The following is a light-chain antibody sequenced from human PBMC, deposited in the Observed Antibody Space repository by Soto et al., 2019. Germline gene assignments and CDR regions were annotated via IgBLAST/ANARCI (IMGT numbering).Light chain of an antibody. CDR2: DVS. V-gene: IGLV2-14*01. J-gene: IGLJ2*01. CDR1: SSDIGGYYY. Sequence: QSALTQPASVSGSPGQSITISCTGTSSDIGGYYYVSWYQQSPGKAPTLIIYDVSNRPSGISNRFSGSKSGNTASLTISGLQAEDEADYYCSSYTSSSTLVFGGGTKLTVL. CDR3: SSYTSSSTLV.